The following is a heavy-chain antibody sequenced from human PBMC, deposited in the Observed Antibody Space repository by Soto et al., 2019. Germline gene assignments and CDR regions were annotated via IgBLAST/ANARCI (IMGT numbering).Heavy chain of an antibody. Sequence: SETLSLTCTVSGGSISSGGYYWSWIRQHPGKGLEWIGYIYYSGSTYYNPSLRSRVTISVDTSKNQFSLKLSSVTAADTAVYYCARVPIVATITGDYYYYGMDVWGQGTTVT. CDR3: ARVPIVATITGDYYYYGMDV. V-gene: IGHV4-31*03. J-gene: IGHJ6*02. D-gene: IGHD5-12*01. CDR1: GGSISSGGYY. CDR2: IYYSGST.